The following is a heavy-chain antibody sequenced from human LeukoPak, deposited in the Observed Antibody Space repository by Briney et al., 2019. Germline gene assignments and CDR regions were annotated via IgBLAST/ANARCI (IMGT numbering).Heavy chain of an antibody. D-gene: IGHD1-1*01. CDR2: IYSGGST. J-gene: IGHJ6*02. V-gene: IGHV3-53*01. CDR1: GFTFGDYA. Sequence: GGSLRLSCTASGFTFGDYAMSWFRQAPGKGLEWVSVIYSGGSTYYADSVKGRFTISRDNSKNTLYLQMNSLRAEDTAVYYCARDPPWNGMDVWGQGTTVTVSS. CDR3: ARDPPWNGMDV.